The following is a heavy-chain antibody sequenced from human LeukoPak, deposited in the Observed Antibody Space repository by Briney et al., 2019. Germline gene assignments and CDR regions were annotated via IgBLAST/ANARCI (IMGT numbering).Heavy chain of an antibody. CDR1: GHNVSSYTVA. J-gene: IGHJ3*01. V-gene: IGHV6-1*01. Sequence: PSQPLPLTYGISGHNVSSYTVAWNWITQSPSRALECLGRTYYRSKWYHDYALSVQTRITIHTDKSKNQLSLHLNSLSPAHPSVYYCTRDRSSGWWDAFDFWGQGTMVTVPS. D-gene: IGHD6-13*01. CDR3: TRDRSSGWWDAFDF. CDR2: TYYRSKWYH.